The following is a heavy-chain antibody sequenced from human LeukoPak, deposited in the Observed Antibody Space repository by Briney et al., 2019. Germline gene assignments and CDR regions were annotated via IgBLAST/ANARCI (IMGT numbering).Heavy chain of an antibody. Sequence: SETLSLTCAVYGGSFSGYYWSWIRQPPGKGLEWIGEINHSGSTNYNPSLKSRVTISVDTSKNQFSLKLSSVTAADTAVYYCARNYYYYDSSGHRNDAFDIWGQGTMVTVSS. D-gene: IGHD3-22*01. CDR3: ARNYYYYDSSGHRNDAFDI. CDR1: GGSFSGYY. CDR2: INHSGST. J-gene: IGHJ3*02. V-gene: IGHV4-34*01.